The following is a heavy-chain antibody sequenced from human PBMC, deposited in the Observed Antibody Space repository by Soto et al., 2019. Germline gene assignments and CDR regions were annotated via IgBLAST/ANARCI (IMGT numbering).Heavy chain of an antibody. D-gene: IGHD2-2*01. J-gene: IGHJ6*02. Sequence: QVQLVQSGAEVKKPGSSVKVSCKASGGTFSSYAISWVRQAPGQGLEWMGGIIPISGTANYAQKFQGRVTIAADKSTRTAYMELSSLRSEATAVYYCARSQGSSTSMETYYHCYYGMDVWGQGTRVSVSS. CDR2: IIPISGTA. CDR1: GGTFSSYA. V-gene: IGHV1-69*06. CDR3: ARSQGSSTSMETYYHCYYGMDV.